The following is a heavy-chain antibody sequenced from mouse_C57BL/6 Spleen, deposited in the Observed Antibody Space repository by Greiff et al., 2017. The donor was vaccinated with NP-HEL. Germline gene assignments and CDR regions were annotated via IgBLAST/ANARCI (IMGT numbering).Heavy chain of an antibody. J-gene: IGHJ4*01. CDR2: IYPGSGNT. D-gene: IGHD2-4*01. V-gene: IGHV1-66*01. CDR3: ARVGDYDYDPGAMDY. CDR1: GYSFTSYY. Sequence: QVQLQQSGPELVKPGASVKISCKASGYSFTSYYIHWVKQRPGPGLEWIGWIYPGSGNTKYNEKFKGKATLTADTSSSTAYMQLSSLTSEDSAVYYCARVGDYDYDPGAMDYWGQGTSVTVSS.